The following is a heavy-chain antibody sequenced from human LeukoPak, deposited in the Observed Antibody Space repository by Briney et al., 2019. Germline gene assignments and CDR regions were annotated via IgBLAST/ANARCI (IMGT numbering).Heavy chain of an antibody. CDR2: IYYSGST. Sequence: PSQTLSLTCTVSGGSIISGDYYWSWIRQPPGKGLEWIGYIYYSGSTHYNPSLKSRLTISVDTSKNHFSLKLRSVTAVDTAVYYCARDPAVAGSGGFDPWGQGTLVTVSS. CDR3: ARDPAVAGSGGFDP. V-gene: IGHV4-30-4*08. J-gene: IGHJ5*02. CDR1: GGSIISGDYY. D-gene: IGHD6-19*01.